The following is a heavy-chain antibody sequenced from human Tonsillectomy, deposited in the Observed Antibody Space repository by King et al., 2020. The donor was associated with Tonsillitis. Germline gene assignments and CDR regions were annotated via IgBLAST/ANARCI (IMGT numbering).Heavy chain of an antibody. Sequence: DGQLVQSGGGLVQPGRSLRLSCTASGFTFGDYAMNWFRQAPGKGLEWVGFIRSKAYGGTTEYAASVKGRFTISRDDSKSIAYLQMNSLKTEDTAVYCCTRDRGYSPDYYYYYGMDVWGRRATVTVSS. D-gene: IGHD3-22*01. CDR3: TRDRGYSPDYYYYYGMDV. V-gene: IGHV3-49*03. J-gene: IGHJ6*02. CDR2: IRSKAYGGTT. CDR1: GFTFGDYA.